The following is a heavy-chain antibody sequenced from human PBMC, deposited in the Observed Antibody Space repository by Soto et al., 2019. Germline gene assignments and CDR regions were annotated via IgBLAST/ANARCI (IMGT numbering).Heavy chain of an antibody. CDR2: ISGSDGST. CDR3: AKEDFWSGYYTGMGYFDY. CDR1: GFTFSSYA. Sequence: GGSLRLSCAASGFTFSSYAMSWVRQAPGRGLEWVSAISGSDGSTYYADSVKGRFTISRDNSKNTLYLQMNSLRAEDTAVYYCAKEDFWSGYYTGMGYFDYWGQGTLVTVSS. J-gene: IGHJ4*02. D-gene: IGHD3-3*01. V-gene: IGHV3-23*01.